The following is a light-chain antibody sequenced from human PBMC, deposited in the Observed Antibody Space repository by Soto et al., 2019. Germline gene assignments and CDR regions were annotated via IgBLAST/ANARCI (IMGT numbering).Light chain of an antibody. V-gene: IGLV1-40*01. Sequence: QSVLTQPPSVSGALGQRVTISCTGSSSNIGAGYDVHWYQQLPGTAPKLLIYGNSNRPSGVPDRFSGSKSGTSASLAITGLQAEDEADYYCQSYDSSLSAGVFGGGTNLTVL. J-gene: IGLJ3*02. CDR1: SSNIGAGYD. CDR2: GNS. CDR3: QSYDSSLSAGV.